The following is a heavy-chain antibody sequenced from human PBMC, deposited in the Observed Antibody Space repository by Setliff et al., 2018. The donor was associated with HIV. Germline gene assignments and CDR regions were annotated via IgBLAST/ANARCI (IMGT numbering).Heavy chain of an antibody. CDR3: VRDPIEGSPDYFDY. J-gene: IGHJ4*02. D-gene: IGHD1-26*01. V-gene: IGHV3-33*01. CDR1: GFTFSNCD. Sequence: GGSLRLSCAASGFTFSNCDMHWVRQAPGKGMEWVTVIWYDGSDKYYADSVKGRFTISRDNSRNTLFLQMNNLRPEDTATYYCVRDPIEGSPDYFDYWGQGALVTVSS. CDR2: IWYDGSDK.